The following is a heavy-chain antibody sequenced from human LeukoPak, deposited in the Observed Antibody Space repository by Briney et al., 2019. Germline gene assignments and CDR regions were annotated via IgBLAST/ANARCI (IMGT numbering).Heavy chain of an antibody. CDR1: GFTSSSYS. CDR3: AGEHTAAAGSFAY. J-gene: IGHJ4*02. V-gene: IGHV3-48*01. Sequence: GGSLRLSCAAYGFTSSSYSMNWVRQAPGKGLEWVSYISSSSSTKYYADSVKGRFTISRDNAKNSLYLQMNSLRAEDTAVYYCAGEHTAAAGSFAYWAQGTLVPVSS. D-gene: IGHD6-13*01. CDR2: ISSSSSTK.